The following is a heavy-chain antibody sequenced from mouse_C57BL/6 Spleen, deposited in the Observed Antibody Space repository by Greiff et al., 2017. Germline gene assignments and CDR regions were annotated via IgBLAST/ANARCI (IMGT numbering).Heavy chain of an antibody. D-gene: IGHD1-1*01. CDR3: ARTGYYYGHWFAY. Sequence: QVQLQQPGAELVMPGASVKLSCKASGYTFTSYWMHWVKQRPGQGLEWIGEIDPSDSYTNYNQKFKGKSTLSVDKSSSTAYMQLSSLTSEDAAVYYCARTGYYYGHWFAYWGQGTLVTVSA. J-gene: IGHJ3*01. CDR2: IDPSDSYT. V-gene: IGHV1-69*01. CDR1: GYTFTSYW.